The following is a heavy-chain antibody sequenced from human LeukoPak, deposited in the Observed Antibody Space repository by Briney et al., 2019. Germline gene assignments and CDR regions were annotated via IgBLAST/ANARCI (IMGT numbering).Heavy chain of an antibody. V-gene: IGHV4-38-2*01. J-gene: IGHJ4*02. CDR1: GYSISSGYY. CDR3: AGIVVVPAATFDY. CDR2: IYHSGST. Sequence: SETLSLTCAVSGYSISSGYYWGWIRQPPGKGLERIGSIYHSGSTYYNPSLKSRVTISVDTSKNQFSLKLSSVTAADTAVYYCAGIVVVPAATFDYWGQGTLVTVSS. D-gene: IGHD2-2*01.